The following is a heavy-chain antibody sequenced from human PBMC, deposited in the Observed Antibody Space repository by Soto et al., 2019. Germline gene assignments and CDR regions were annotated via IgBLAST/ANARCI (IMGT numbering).Heavy chain of an antibody. D-gene: IGHD4-4*01. J-gene: IGHJ6*02. Sequence: QVQLQESGPGLVKPSQTLSLTCSVSGGSISSGDYYWSWIRQPPGKGLEWIGYIYYSGSTYYNPSLKSRVTISVDTSKNQFSLKLSSVTAADTAVYYCARDHGPVQYFYGMDVWGQGTTVTVSS. CDR3: ARDHGPVQYFYGMDV. V-gene: IGHV4-30-4*01. CDR1: GGSISSGDYY. CDR2: IYYSGST.